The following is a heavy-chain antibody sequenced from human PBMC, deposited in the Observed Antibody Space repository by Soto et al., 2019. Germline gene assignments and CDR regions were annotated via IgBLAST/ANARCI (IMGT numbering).Heavy chain of an antibody. CDR2: INQNGSER. CDR1: GFMFSSYW. J-gene: IGHJ4*02. CDR3: ATDIHDF. D-gene: IGHD3-9*01. Sequence: EVELVESGGGLVQPGGSLRLSCAATGFMFSSYWMTWVRQAPGRGLEWVANINQNGSERYYVDSVEGRFTIARDNAKNSVFLQMENLRVEDTAMYYCATDIHDFWGQRTLVTVSS. V-gene: IGHV3-7*05.